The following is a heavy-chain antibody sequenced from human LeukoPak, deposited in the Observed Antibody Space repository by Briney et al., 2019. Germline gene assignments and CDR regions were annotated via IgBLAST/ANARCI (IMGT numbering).Heavy chain of an antibody. CDR1: GDSISSSSYY. CDR2: IYYSGTT. V-gene: IGHV4-39*07. CDR3: AKISGYSTSWTPDY. J-gene: IGHJ4*02. Sequence: PSETLSLTCTVSGDSISSSSYYWGWIRQPPGKGLEWIGSIYYSGTTNYNPSLRSRITISVDTSKNQFSLELTSVTAADTAVYYCAKISGYSTSWTPDYWGQGTLVTVSS. D-gene: IGHD6-13*01.